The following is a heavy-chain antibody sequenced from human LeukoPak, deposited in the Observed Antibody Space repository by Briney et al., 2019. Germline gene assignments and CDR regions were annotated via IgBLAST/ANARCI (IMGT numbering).Heavy chain of an antibody. J-gene: IGHJ4*02. D-gene: IGHD2-15*01. CDR3: AKEPRDCSGGTCPSAGGYYLDY. CDR2: ISGSGGST. V-gene: IGHV3-23*01. Sequence: PGGSLRLSCAASGFTFSNYSMNWVRQAPGKGLEWVSGISGSGGSTHYGDPVKGRFTISRDNSKNTLDLQMNSLRAEDTAVYYCAKEPRDCSGGTCPSAGGYYLDYWGQGTLVTVSS. CDR1: GFTFSNYS.